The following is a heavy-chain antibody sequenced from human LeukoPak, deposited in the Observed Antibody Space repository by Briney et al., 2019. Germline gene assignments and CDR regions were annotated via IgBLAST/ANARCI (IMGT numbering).Heavy chain of an antibody. CDR3: ASEGVINGPLDY. CDR1: GGTFSSYA. J-gene: IGHJ4*02. V-gene: IGHV1-69*13. Sequence: SVKVSCKASGGTFSSYAIIWVRQAPGQGLEWMGGIIPIFGTANYAQKFQGRVTITADESTNTAYMEPSSLRSEDTAVYYCASEGVINGPLDYWGQGTLVTVSS. CDR2: IIPIFGTA. D-gene: IGHD3-22*01.